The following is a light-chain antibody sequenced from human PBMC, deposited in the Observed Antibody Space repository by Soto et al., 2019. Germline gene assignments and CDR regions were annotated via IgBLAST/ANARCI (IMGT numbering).Light chain of an antibody. CDR1: QSVSSN. V-gene: IGKV3-15*01. Sequence: EILMTQSPATLSVSPGERATLSCRASQSVSSNLAWYQQKPGQAPRLLIYGASTRAAGISDRFRGSGSGTEFTLTISSLRSEDSAIYYCQQYFEWPPMTFGQGTKVEI. CDR2: GAS. CDR3: QQYFEWPPMT. J-gene: IGKJ1*01.